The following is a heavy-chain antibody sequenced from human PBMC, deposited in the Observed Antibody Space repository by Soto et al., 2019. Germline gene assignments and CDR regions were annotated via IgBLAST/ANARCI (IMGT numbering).Heavy chain of an antibody. D-gene: IGHD1-26*01. CDR1: GYTFTIYD. V-gene: IGHV1-69*13. CDR3: ASGIDLGHYYGMDV. Sequence: SVKVSCKASGYTFTIYDINWVRQAPGQGLEWMGGIIPIFGTANYAQKFQGRVTITADESTSTAYMELSSLRSEDTAVYYCASGIDLGHYYGMDVWGQGTTVTVSS. CDR2: IIPIFGTA. J-gene: IGHJ6*02.